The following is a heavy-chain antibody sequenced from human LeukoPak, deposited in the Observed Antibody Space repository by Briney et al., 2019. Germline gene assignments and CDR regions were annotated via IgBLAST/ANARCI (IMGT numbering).Heavy chain of an antibody. V-gene: IGHV4-34*01. D-gene: IGHD3-22*01. J-gene: IGHJ6*02. Sequence: TTSETLSLTCAVYGGSFSGYYWSWIRQPPGKGLEWIGEINHSGSTNYNPSLKSRVTISVDTSKNQFSLKLSSVTAADTAVYYCARVSYYDSSGYYGARYYYGMDVWGQGTTVTVSS. CDR1: GGSFSGYY. CDR2: INHSGST. CDR3: ARVSYYDSSGYYGARYYYGMDV.